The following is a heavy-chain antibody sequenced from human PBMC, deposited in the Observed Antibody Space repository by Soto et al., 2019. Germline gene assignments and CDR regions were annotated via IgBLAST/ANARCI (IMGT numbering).Heavy chain of an antibody. V-gene: IGHV4-4*02. CDR2: IYQTGTT. CDR3: ARRIALSGTAGAPGD. CDR1: RGSVSSNNW. Sequence: QVQLQESGPGLVKPSETLSLTCGVSRGSVSSNNWWTWVRQPPGKGLEWIGEIYQTGTTNYNPSLQSRVTISLDKSNNHFSLKLNSVTAADTAVYYCARRIALSGTAGAPGDWGQGTLVIVSS. J-gene: IGHJ4*02. D-gene: IGHD6-19*01.